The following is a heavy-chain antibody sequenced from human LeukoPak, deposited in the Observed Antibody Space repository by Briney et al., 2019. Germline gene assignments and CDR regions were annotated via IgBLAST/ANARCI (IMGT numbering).Heavy chain of an antibody. CDR2: IYYSGST. J-gene: IGHJ5*02. D-gene: IGHD2-21*02. V-gene: IGHV4-59*11. CDR3: ARDLVETGWFDP. CDR1: GGSISSHY. Sequence: SETLSLTCTVSGGSISSHYWSWIRQPPGKGLEWIGYIYYSGSTNYNPSLQSRVTISVDTSKNQFSLKLSSVTAADTAVYYCARDLVETGWFDPWGQGTLVTVSS.